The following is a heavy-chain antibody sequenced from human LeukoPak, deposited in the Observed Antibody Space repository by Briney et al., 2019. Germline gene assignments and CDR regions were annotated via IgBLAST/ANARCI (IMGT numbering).Heavy chain of an antibody. CDR1: GGSISSYY. D-gene: IGHD5-18*01. V-gene: IGHV4-59*08. CDR3: ARHRLNSYGYTDFDY. CDR2: IYYSGST. J-gene: IGHJ4*02. Sequence: KPSETLSLTCTVSGGSISSYYWSWIRQPPGKGLEWIGYIYYSGSTNYNPSLKSRVTISVDTSKNQFSLKLSSVTAADTAVYCCARHRLNSYGYTDFDYWGQGTLVTVSS.